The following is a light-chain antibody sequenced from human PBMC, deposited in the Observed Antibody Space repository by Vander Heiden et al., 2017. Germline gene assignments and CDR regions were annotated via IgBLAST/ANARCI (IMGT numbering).Light chain of an antibody. CDR1: SRDVGGYIY. CDR3: GSYTSSSTQV. J-gene: IGLJ1*01. V-gene: IGLV2-14*01. Sequence: QSALTQPASVSGSPGQSITSSCTGASRDVGGYIYVSWYQQHPGKAPKLMIYEVSNRPSGVSNRFSGSKSGNTASLTISGLQAEDEADYYCGSYTSSSTQVFGTGTKVTVL. CDR2: EVS.